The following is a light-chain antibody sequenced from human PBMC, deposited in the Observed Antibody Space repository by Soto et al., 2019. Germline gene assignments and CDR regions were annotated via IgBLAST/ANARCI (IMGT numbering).Light chain of an antibody. V-gene: IGLV1-44*01. J-gene: IGLJ3*02. Sequence: QSVLTQPPSVSGTPGQRVTISCSGSSSNIGSFTVNWYQQLPRTAPKLLIYTTDQRPSGVPDRFSGSKSGSTASLAISGLQSEDEADYSCATWDDRLTGWVFGGGTKLTVL. CDR2: TTD. CDR1: SSNIGSFT. CDR3: ATWDDRLTGWV.